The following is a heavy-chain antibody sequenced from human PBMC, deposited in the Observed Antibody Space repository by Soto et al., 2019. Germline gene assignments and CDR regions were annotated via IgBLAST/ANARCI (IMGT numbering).Heavy chain of an antibody. CDR2: MNPNSGNT. V-gene: IGHV1-8*01. Sequence: ASVKVSCKASGYTFTSYDINWVRQATGQGLEWMGWMNPNSGNTGYAQKFQGRVNMTRNTSIGTAYMELSSLRSEDTAVYYCAIVMSQVDCSSTSCSRHDAFDIWGQGTMVTVSS. CDR3: AIVMSQVDCSSTSCSRHDAFDI. D-gene: IGHD2-2*01. CDR1: GYTFTSYD. J-gene: IGHJ3*02.